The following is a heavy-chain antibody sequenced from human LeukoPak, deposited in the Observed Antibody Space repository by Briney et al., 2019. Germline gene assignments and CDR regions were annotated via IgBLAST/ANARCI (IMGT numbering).Heavy chain of an antibody. CDR2: ISSSSSYI. V-gene: IGHV3-21*01. CDR1: GLTFSSYS. CDR3: ARDPPMVYAIGLNWFDP. D-gene: IGHD2-8*01. Sequence: GGSLRLSCAASGLTFSSYSMNWVRQAPGKGLEWVSSISSSSSYIYYADSVKGRFTMSRDNAKNSLYLQMNSLRAEDTAVYYCARDPPMVYAIGLNWFDPWGQGTLVTVSS. J-gene: IGHJ5*02.